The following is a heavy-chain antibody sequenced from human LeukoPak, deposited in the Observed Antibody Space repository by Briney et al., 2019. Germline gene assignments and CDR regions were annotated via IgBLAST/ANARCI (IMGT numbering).Heavy chain of an antibody. D-gene: IGHD6-19*01. Sequence: PSETLSLTCTVSGVSISSSNSYWGWIRQPPGKGLEWIGSIYYTGNTYYNASLKSRVTISVDTSKNQFSLKLSSVTAADTAVYYCARETRIAVAEGIDYWGQGTLVTVSS. V-gene: IGHV4-39*07. CDR2: IYYTGNT. CDR1: GVSISSSNSY. CDR3: ARETRIAVAEGIDY. J-gene: IGHJ4*02.